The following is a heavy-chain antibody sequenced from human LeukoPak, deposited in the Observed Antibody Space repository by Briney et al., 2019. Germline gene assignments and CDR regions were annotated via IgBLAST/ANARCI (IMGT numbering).Heavy chain of an antibody. Sequence: ASVKVSCKASGYTFTSYGIIWVRQAPGQGLEWMGWISAYYGNTNYAQKLQGGVTMTTDTSTSTAYMELRSLRSDDTAVYYCARAESGSMTTVTTVDYWGQGTLVTVSS. CDR2: ISAYYGNT. J-gene: IGHJ4*02. CDR1: GYTFTSYG. CDR3: ARAESGSMTTVTTVDY. V-gene: IGHV1-18*01. D-gene: IGHD4-17*01.